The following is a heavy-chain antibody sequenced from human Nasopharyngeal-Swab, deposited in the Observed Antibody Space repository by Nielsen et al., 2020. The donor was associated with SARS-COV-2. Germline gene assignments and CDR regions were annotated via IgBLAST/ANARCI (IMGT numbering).Heavy chain of an antibody. Sequence: GGSLRLSCTASGFTFSGSAMHWVRQASGKGLEWVGRIRSKANSYATAYAASVKGRFTISRDDSKNTAYLQMNSLKTEDTAVYYRTSLRVVTLKGMDVWGQGTTVTVSS. CDR1: GFTFSGSA. CDR2: IRSKANSYAT. D-gene: IGHD2-21*02. J-gene: IGHJ6*02. CDR3: TSLRVVTLKGMDV. V-gene: IGHV3-73*01.